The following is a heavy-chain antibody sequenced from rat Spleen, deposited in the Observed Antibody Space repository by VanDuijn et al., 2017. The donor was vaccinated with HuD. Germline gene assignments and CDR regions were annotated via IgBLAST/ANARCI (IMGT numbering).Heavy chain of an antibody. D-gene: IGHD1-12*02. CDR3: ARQNGYYDGRAPFDY. CDR1: GLTFTGYG. Sequence: EVQLVESGGGLVQPGRSLSLSCAVSGLTFTGYGMAWVRQAPTTGLDWVATISSGGGGTYYPDSVKGSFTTSRDNAKSTLYLQMDSLRSEDTASYYCARQNGYYDGRAPFDYWGQGVMVTVSS. V-gene: IGHV5-29*01. J-gene: IGHJ2*01. CDR2: ISSGGGGT.